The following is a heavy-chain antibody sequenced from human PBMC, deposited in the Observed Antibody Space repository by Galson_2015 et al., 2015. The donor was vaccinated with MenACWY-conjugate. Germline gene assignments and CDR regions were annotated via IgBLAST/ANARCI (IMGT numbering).Heavy chain of an antibody. D-gene: IGHD3-3*01. CDR1: GDSVSSHSAA. V-gene: IGHV6-1*01. J-gene: IGHJ6*02. Sequence: CAISGDSVSSHSAAWNWIRQSPSRGLEWLGRTYYRSKWYNDYAVSVKSRITINPDTSKNQFSLQLNSVTPEDTAVYYCARDTAFFYYYYYGMDVWGQGTTVTVSS. CDR3: ARDTAFFYYYYYGMDV. CDR2: TYYRSKWYN.